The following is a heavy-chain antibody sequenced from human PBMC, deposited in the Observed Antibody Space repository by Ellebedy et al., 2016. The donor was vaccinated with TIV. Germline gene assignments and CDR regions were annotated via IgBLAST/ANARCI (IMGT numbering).Heavy chain of an antibody. J-gene: IGHJ4*02. Sequence: PGGSLRLSCAASGFTVGSTYMTWVRQAPGKGLEWVSVIYSGGSTYYADSVKGRFTISRDNSKNTLYLQMNSLRAEDTAVYYCARDPYGGNLLVYWGQGTLVTVSS. CDR3: ARDPYGGNLLVY. V-gene: IGHV3-53*01. CDR2: IYSGGST. CDR1: GFTVGSTY. D-gene: IGHD4-23*01.